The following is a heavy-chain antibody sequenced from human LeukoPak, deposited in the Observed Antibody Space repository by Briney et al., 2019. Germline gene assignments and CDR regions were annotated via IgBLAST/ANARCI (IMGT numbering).Heavy chain of an antibody. CDR1: GFTFSSYW. Sequence: PGGSLRLSCAASGFTFSSYWMSWVRQAPGKGLEWVANIKQDGSEKYYVDSVKGRSTISRDNAKNSLYLQMNSLRAEDTAVYYCARDKGPYYDFWSAPVDYWGQGTLVTVSS. D-gene: IGHD3-3*01. V-gene: IGHV3-7*01. J-gene: IGHJ4*02. CDR2: IKQDGSEK. CDR3: ARDKGPYYDFWSAPVDY.